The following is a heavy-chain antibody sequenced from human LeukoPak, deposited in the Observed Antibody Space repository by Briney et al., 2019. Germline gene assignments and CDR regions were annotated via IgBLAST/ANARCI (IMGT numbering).Heavy chain of an antibody. J-gene: IGHJ4*02. CDR1: GFTFSNYW. D-gene: IGHD1-26*01. Sequence: PGGSLRLSCAASGFTFSNYWMHWVRQAPGKGLVWVSRISSDGSGASYADSVKGRFTISRDTAKNTLYLQMNSLRAEDTAVYYCARGGGRAVGDYWGQGTLVTVSS. V-gene: IGHV3-74*01. CDR3: ARGGGRAVGDY. CDR2: ISSDGSGA.